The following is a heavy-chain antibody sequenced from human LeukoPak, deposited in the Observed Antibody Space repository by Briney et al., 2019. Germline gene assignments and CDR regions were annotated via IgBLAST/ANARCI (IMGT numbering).Heavy chain of an antibody. CDR2: ISGSGGST. CDR3: AKFALYYYDSSGYRYFDY. CDR1: GFTFGSYA. V-gene: IGHV3-23*01. Sequence: GGSLRLSCAASGFTFGSYAMSWVRQAPGKGLEWVSAISGSGGSTYYADSVKGRFTISRDNSKNTLYLQMNSLRAEDTAVYYCAKFALYYYDSSGYRYFDYWGQGTLVTVSS. D-gene: IGHD3-22*01. J-gene: IGHJ4*02.